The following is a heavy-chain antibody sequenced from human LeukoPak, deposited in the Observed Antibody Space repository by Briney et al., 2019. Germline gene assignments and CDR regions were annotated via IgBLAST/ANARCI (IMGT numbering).Heavy chain of an antibody. CDR3: ARYYDRSGYWSTPHFDY. CDR1: GDSVSGISFY. D-gene: IGHD3-22*01. V-gene: IGHV4-61*01. CDR2: IQYSGST. Sequence: SETLSLTCTASGDSVSGISFYWGWIRQPPGKGLQYIGYIQYSGSTNYNPSLKSRVSISVDRSKNQFSLKLSSVTAADTAVYYCARYYDRSGYWSTPHFDYWGQGTLVTVSS. J-gene: IGHJ4*02.